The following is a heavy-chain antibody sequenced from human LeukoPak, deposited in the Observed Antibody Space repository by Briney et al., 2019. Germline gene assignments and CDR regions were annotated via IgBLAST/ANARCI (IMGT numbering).Heavy chain of an antibody. CDR3: ATPQVYSSSSLFDY. CDR1: GGTFSSYA. Sequence: SVKVSSTASGGTFSSYAISWVRQAPGQGLEWMGGITPIFGTANYAQKFQGRVTITADESTSTAYMELSSLRSEDTAVYYCATPQVYSSSSLFDYWGQGTLVTVSS. J-gene: IGHJ4*02. V-gene: IGHV1-69*13. CDR2: ITPIFGTA. D-gene: IGHD6-6*01.